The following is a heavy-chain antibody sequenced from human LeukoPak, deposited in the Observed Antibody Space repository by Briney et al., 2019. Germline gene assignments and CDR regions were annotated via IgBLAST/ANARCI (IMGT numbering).Heavy chain of an antibody. D-gene: IGHD6-13*01. J-gene: IGHJ4*02. CDR1: GFTFDDYG. V-gene: IGHV3-20*04. CDR2: INWNGGST. CDR3: ARERGIGAAGTFSDY. Sequence: PGGSLRLSCAASGFTFDDYGMSWVRQAPGKGLEWASGINWNGGSTGYADSVKGRFTISRDNAKNSLYLQMNSLRAEDTALYYCARERGIGAAGTFSDYWGQGTLVTVSS.